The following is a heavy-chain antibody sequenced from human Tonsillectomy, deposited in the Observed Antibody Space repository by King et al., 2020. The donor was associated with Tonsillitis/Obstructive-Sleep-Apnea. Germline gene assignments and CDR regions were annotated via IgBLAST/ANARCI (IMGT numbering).Heavy chain of an antibody. CDR3: ATGPNGGGLDYHYMDV. V-gene: IGHV4-34*01. J-gene: IGHJ6*03. Sequence: VQLQQWGAGLLKPSETLALTCAVYGGSFSGYYWTWIRQPPGKGLEWIGEINHSGGTNYNPSLKSRVTISLDTSKNQFALKVNSVSAADTAVYYCATGPNGGGLDYHYMDVWGTGTTVTVSS. D-gene: IGHD3-10*01. CDR2: INHSGGT. CDR1: GGSFSGYY.